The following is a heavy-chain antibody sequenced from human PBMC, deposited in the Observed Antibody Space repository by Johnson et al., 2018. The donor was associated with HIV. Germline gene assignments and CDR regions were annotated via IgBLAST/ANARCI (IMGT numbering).Heavy chain of an antibody. CDR3: AREIAAAGTWAFDI. D-gene: IGHD6-13*01. CDR2: INSDGSST. J-gene: IGHJ3*02. CDR1: GFTFSSYW. V-gene: IGHV3-74*01. Sequence: VQLVESGGGLVQPGGSLRLSCAASGFTFSSYWMHWVRQAPGQGLMWVARINSDGSSTSYAASVKGRVTISRDKAKNTLYLKMNSLRAEDTAVYYCAREIAAAGTWAFDIWGQGTMVTVSS.